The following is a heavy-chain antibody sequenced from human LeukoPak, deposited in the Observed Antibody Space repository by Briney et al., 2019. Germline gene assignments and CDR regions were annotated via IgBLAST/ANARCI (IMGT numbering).Heavy chain of an antibody. CDR1: GGSISSYY. D-gene: IGHD1-26*01. CDR2: IYYSGST. CDR3: ARDLQGSYYAFDI. V-gene: IGHV4-59*01. J-gene: IGHJ3*02. Sequence: SETLSLTCTVSGGSISSYYWSWIRQPPGKGLEWIGYIYYSGSTNYNPSLKSRVTISVDTSKNQFSLKLSSVTAADTAVYYCARDLQGSYYAFDIWGQGTMVTVSS.